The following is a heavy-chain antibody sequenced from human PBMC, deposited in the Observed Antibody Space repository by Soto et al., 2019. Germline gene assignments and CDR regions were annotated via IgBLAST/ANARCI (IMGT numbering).Heavy chain of an antibody. D-gene: IGHD5-18*01. V-gene: IGHV1-3*01. CDR2: INAGNGNT. Sequence: QVQLVQSGAEVKKPGASVKVSCKASGYTFTSYAMHWVRQAPGQRLEWMGWINAGNGNTKYSQKFQGRVTITRDTSASTAYMELSSLRSEDTAVYYCARARGYSYGWDYFDYWGQGTLVTVSS. CDR1: GYTFTSYA. J-gene: IGHJ4*02. CDR3: ARARGYSYGWDYFDY.